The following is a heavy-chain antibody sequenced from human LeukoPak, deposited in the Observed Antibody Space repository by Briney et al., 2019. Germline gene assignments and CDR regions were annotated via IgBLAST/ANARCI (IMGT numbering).Heavy chain of an antibody. CDR3: ARSEYSSSSGHFDY. V-gene: IGHV4-59*08. CDR1: GGSISSYY. CDR2: IYFSGST. D-gene: IGHD6-6*01. J-gene: IGHJ4*02. Sequence: PSETLSLTCTVSGGSISSYYWSWIRQPPGKGLEWTGYIYFSGSTDYNPSLKSRVTISVDTSKNQFSLKLSSVTAADTAVYYCARSEYSSSSGHFDYWGQGTLVTVSS.